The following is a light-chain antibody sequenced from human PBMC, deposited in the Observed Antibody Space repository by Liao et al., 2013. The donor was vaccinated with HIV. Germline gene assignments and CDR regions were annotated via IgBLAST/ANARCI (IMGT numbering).Light chain of an antibody. CDR1: KLGDKY. Sequence: SYELTQPPSVSVSPGQTASITCSGDKLGDKYACWYQQKPGQSPVLVIYQDSKRPSGIPERFSGSSSGTTVTLTISGVQAEDEADYYCQSADSSGTIGVFGGGTKLTVL. J-gene: IGLJ3*02. CDR2: QDS. V-gene: IGLV3-25*03. CDR3: QSADSSGTIGV.